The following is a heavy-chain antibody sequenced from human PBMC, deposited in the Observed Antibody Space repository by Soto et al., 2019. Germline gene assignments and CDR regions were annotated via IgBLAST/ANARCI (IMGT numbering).Heavy chain of an antibody. D-gene: IGHD3-16*02. Sequence: GGSLRLSCAASGFTFSSYAMSWVRQAPGKGLEWVSAISGSGGSTYYADSVKGRFTISRDNTKNTVYLHLSGLSAEDTALYYCAKDIRRSFGNRYHLDYWGQRTTVTASS. J-gene: IGHJ4*02. CDR1: GFTFSSYA. V-gene: IGHV3-23*01. CDR3: AKDIRRSFGNRYHLDY. CDR2: ISGSGGST.